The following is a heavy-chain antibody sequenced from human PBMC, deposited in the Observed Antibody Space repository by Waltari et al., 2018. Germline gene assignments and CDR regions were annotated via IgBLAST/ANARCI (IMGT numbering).Heavy chain of an antibody. V-gene: IGHV4-4*02. CDR2: VHHSGKT. J-gene: IGHJ4*02. Sequence: QVQLQESGQGLVKPSGTLSLTFAVSGDSIRGNNWWSWVRQPPEKGLEWIGQVHHSGKTNYNPSRQSRVTISLDKPKNQFSLNLNSVTAADTAVYYCAGDRAIGLFFDYWGRGTLVTVSS. CDR3: AGDRAIGLFFDY. D-gene: IGHD2-2*01. CDR1: GDSIRGNNW.